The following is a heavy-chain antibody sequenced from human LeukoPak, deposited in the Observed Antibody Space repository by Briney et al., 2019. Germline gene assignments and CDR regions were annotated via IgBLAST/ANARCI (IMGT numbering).Heavy chain of an antibody. Sequence: PGGSLRLSCAASGFTFSSYSMNWVRQAPGKGLEWVASISSSRSYIYYADSVKGRFTISRDNAKNSLYLQMNSLRAEDTAVYYCASTGGYGSGTYDYYYFGMDVWGQGTTVTVSS. V-gene: IGHV3-21*01. CDR2: ISSSRSYI. CDR1: GFTFSSYS. J-gene: IGHJ6*02. CDR3: ASTGGYGSGTYDYYYFGMDV. D-gene: IGHD3-10*01.